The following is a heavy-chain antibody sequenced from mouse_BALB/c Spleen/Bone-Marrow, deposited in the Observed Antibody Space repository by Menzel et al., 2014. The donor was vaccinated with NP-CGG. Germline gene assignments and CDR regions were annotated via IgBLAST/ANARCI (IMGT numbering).Heavy chain of an antibody. CDR3: ARGLLQYYYAMDY. CDR1: GFNIKDTY. CDR2: IDPANGNT. Sequence: VQLQQSGAELVKPGASVKLSCTASGFNIKDTYMHWVKQRPEQGLEWIGRIDPANGNTKYDPKFQGKATLTADTSSNTAYLQLSSLTSEDTAVYYCARGLLQYYYAMDYWGQGTSVTVSS. V-gene: IGHV14-3*02. D-gene: IGHD2-3*01. J-gene: IGHJ4*01.